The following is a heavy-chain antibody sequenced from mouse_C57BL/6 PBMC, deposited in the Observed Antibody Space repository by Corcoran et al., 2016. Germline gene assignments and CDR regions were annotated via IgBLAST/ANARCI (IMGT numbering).Heavy chain of an antibody. V-gene: IGHV1-76*01. J-gene: IGHJ2*01. CDR1: GYTFTDYY. CDR2: IYPGSGNT. D-gene: IGHD1-1*01. CDR3: ARRATVVAYYFDY. Sequence: QVQLKQSGAELVRPGASVKLSCKASGYTFTDYYINWVKQRPGQGLEWIARIYPGSGNTYYNEKFKGKATLTAEKSSSTAYMQLSSLTSEDSAVYFCARRATVVAYYFDYWGQGTTLTVSS.